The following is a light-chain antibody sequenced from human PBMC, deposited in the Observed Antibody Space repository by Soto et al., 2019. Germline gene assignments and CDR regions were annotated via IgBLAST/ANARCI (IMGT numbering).Light chain of an antibody. Sequence: QSALTQPASVSGSPGQSITISCTGTSTDVGGFNYVSWYQHHPGKAPKLMIYEVNNRPSGLSNRFSGSKSSNTASLTISGLQAEDEADYYCSSYTSISTYVVFGGGTKLTVL. CDR3: SSYTSISTYVV. CDR2: EVN. V-gene: IGLV2-14*01. CDR1: STDVGGFNY. J-gene: IGLJ2*01.